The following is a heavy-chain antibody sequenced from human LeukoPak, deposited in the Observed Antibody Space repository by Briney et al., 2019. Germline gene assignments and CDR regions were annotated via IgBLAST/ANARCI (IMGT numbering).Heavy chain of an antibody. CDR3: AKVTGGDMITYGGLDY. Sequence: GGSLRLSCAASGFTFSGYAMSWVRQAPGKGLQSVSAIIGSGDTTYYAASVKGRLTISRDNSKNTLYLQMNSLRAEDTAVYYCAKVTGGDMITYGGLDYWGQGTLVTVSS. V-gene: IGHV3-23*01. CDR1: GFTFSGYA. CDR2: IIGSGDTT. D-gene: IGHD3-16*01. J-gene: IGHJ4*02.